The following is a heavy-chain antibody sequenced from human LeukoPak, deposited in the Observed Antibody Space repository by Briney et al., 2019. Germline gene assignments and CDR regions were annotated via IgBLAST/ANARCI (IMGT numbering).Heavy chain of an antibody. CDR2: IIPILATA. Sequence: SVKVSCKASGDTFSTYAFSWVRQAPGQGLEWMGGIIPILATANYAQKFQGRVTITADESTSTAYMELSSLRSEDTAAYYCARVRERGFSGYDWRHFDYWGQGALVTVSS. D-gene: IGHD5-12*01. CDR3: ARVRERGFSGYDWRHFDY. CDR1: GDTFSTYA. V-gene: IGHV1-69*13. J-gene: IGHJ4*02.